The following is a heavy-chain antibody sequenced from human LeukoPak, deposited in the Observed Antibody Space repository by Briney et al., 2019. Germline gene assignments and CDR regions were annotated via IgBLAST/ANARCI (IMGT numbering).Heavy chain of an antibody. J-gene: IGHJ5*02. CDR1: GGSISSSSYY. V-gene: IGHV4-39*07. Sequence: SETLSLTCTVSGGSISSSSYYWGWIRQPPGKGLEWIGSIYYSGSTNYNPSLKSRVTISVDTSKNQFSLKLSSVTAADTAVYYCARQAIGYYDYVWGSSTWGQGTLVTVSS. CDR2: IYYSGST. CDR3: ARQAIGYYDYVWGSST. D-gene: IGHD3-16*01.